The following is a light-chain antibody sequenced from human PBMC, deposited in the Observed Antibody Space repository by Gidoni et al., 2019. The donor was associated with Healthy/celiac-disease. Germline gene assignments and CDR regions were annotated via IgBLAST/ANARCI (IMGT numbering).Light chain of an antibody. Sequence: ILLPQSPHSLAVSLAESATIHCKSSQSGLYSYNNKSYLAWYQQKPGQPPKLLIYGASSRESGVPDRFSGSGSGTDFTLTISSLQAEDVAVYYCQQYYSTPVTFXQXTRLEIK. CDR1: QSGLYSYNNKSY. CDR2: GAS. J-gene: IGKJ5*01. CDR3: QQYYSTPVT. V-gene: IGKV4-1*01.